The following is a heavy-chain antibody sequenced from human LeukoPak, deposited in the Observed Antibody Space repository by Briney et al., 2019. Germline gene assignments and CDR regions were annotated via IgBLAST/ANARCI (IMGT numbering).Heavy chain of an antibody. Sequence: QSGGSLRLSCAASGFTLSSYAMYWVRQAPGKGLVWVSRFTSDGSSTIYADSVKGRFTVSRDIAKNTHYLQMNSLRAEDTAVYYCARAQMGAPTDCWGQGTLVTVSS. CDR2: FTSDGSST. CDR1: GFTLSSYA. J-gene: IGHJ4*02. CDR3: ARAQMGAPTDC. V-gene: IGHV3-74*01. D-gene: IGHD1-26*01.